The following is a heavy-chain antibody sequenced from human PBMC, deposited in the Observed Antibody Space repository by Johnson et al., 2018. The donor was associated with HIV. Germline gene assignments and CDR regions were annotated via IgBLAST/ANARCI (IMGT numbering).Heavy chain of an antibody. CDR1: GFSFDSHA. V-gene: IGHV3-23*04. CDR3: ARERVVQGDPDAFDI. CDR2: ISYSGSST. Sequence: EVQLVESGGGLVQPGGYLRLSCAASGFSFDSHAINWVRQAPGKGLQWVSAISYSGSSTYYADSVKGRFTISRDNSRSTVYLHMINLRADDTALYYCARERVVQGDPDAFDIWGQGTMVTVSS. J-gene: IGHJ3*02. D-gene: IGHD3-16*01.